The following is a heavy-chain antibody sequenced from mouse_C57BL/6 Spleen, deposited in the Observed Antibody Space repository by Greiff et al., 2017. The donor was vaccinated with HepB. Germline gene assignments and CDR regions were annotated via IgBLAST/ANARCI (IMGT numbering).Heavy chain of an antibody. J-gene: IGHJ3*01. CDR2: IDPSDSYT. V-gene: IGHV1-69*01. CDR3: ATLGRRFAY. Sequence: QVHVKQPGAELVMPGASVKLSCKASGYTFTSYWMHWVKQRPGQGLEWIGEIDPSDSYTNYNQKFKGKSTLTVDKSSSTAYMQLSSLTSEDSAVYYCATLGRRFAYWGQGTLVTVSA. D-gene: IGHD4-1*01. CDR1: GYTFTSYW.